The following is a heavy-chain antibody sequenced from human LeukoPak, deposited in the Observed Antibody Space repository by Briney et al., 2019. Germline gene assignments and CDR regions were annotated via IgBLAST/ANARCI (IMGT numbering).Heavy chain of an antibody. CDR2: IYYTGST. V-gene: IGHV4-39*01. J-gene: IGHJ4*02. CDR1: GGSISSSSYY. CDR3: ARRSVDSSGQFDY. D-gene: IGHD3-22*01. Sequence: PSETLSLTCTVSGGSISSSSYYWGWIRQPPGKGLEWIGSIYYTGSTYYNPSLKSRVTISVDTSKNQFSLKLSSVTAADTAVYYCARRSVDSSGQFDYWGQGTLVTVSS.